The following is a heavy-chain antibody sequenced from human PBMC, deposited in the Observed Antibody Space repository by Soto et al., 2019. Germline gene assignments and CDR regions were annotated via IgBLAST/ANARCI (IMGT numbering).Heavy chain of an antibody. J-gene: IGHJ4*02. CDR3: ARGSNDFWSAYYFDY. Sequence: GASVKVSCKASGYTFTSYGISWVRQAPGQGLEWMGWISAYNGNTNYAQKLQGRVTMTTDTSTSTAYMELRSLRSDDTAVYYCARGSNDFWSAYYFDYWGQGTLVTVSS. CDR2: ISAYNGNT. V-gene: IGHV1-18*01. CDR1: GYTFTSYG. D-gene: IGHD3-3*01.